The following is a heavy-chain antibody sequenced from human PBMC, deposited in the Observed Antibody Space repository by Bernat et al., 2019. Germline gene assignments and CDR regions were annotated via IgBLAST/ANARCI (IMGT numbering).Heavy chain of an antibody. V-gene: IGHV4-59*01. Sequence: QVQLQESGPGLVKPSETLSLTCTVSGGSISSYYWSWIRQPPGKGLEWIGYIYYSGSTNYNPSLKSRVTISVDTSKNQFSLKLSSVTAADTAVYYCARVKTSLRNFDYWGQGTLVTVSS. J-gene: IGHJ4*02. CDR1: GGSISSYY. CDR2: IYYSGST. D-gene: IGHD5-12*01. CDR3: ARVKTSLRNFDY.